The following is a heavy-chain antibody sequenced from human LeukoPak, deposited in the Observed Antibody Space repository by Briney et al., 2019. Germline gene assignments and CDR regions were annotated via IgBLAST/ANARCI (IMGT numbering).Heavy chain of an antibody. CDR2: ISVYNGKT. CDR3: ASFGSSPYTFDI. V-gene: IGHV1-18*01. CDR1: GYTFSSYG. Sequence: ASVKVSCKASGYTFSSYGLSWVRQAPGQGLEWMGWISVYNGKTKYAQKFQGRVTITADESTSTAYMELSSLRSEDTAVYYCASFGSSPYTFDIWGQGTMVTVSS. J-gene: IGHJ3*02. D-gene: IGHD6-6*01.